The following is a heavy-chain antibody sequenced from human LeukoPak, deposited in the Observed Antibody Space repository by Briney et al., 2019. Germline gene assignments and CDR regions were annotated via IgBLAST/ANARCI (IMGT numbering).Heavy chain of an antibody. CDR1: GFTFSSYT. J-gene: IGHJ6*03. Sequence: GGSLRLSCAASGFTFSSYTMNWVRQAPGKGLEWVSSISRSSSYIYYADPMKGRFTISRDNSQNTVSLQLNNLRIEDTALYYCAKTSLSDPSGHYYYMDVWGKGTTVTVSS. V-gene: IGHV3-21*01. D-gene: IGHD3-3*01. CDR2: ISRSSSYI. CDR3: AKTSLSDPSGHYYYMDV.